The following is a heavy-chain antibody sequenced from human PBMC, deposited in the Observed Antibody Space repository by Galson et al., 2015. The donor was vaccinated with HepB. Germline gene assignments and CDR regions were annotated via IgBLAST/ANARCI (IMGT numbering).Heavy chain of an antibody. J-gene: IGHJ4*02. V-gene: IGHV3-23*01. CDR1: GFTFSSYS. Sequence: SLRLSCAASGFTFSSYSMSWVRQAPGKGLEWVSSISGSGVSTYYADSVKGRFTISRDNSKNTLYLQMNSLRAEDTAVYYCATPPSSSGPFDYWGQGTLVSVSS. CDR3: ATPPSSSGPFDY. CDR2: ISGSGVST. D-gene: IGHD6-25*01.